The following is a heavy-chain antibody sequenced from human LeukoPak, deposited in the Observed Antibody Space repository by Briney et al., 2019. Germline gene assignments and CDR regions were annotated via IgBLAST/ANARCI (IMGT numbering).Heavy chain of an antibody. CDR3: ATDILTGYYIDY. CDR1: GFTFSSYS. D-gene: IGHD3-9*01. Sequence: GGSLRLSCAASGFTFSSYSMNWVRQAPGKELEWVSSISSSSSYIYYADSVKGRFTISRDNAKNSLYLQMNSLRAEDTAVYYCATDILTGYYIDYWGQGTLVTVSS. CDR2: ISSSSSYI. V-gene: IGHV3-21*01. J-gene: IGHJ4*02.